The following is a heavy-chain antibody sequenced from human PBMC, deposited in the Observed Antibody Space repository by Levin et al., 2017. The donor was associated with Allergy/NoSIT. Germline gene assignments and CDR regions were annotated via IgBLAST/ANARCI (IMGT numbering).Heavy chain of an antibody. CDR2: IIPIFGTA. Sequence: SVKVSRKASGGTFSSYAISWVRQAPGQGLEWMGGIIPIFGTANYAQKFQGRVTITADESTSTAYMELSSLGSEDTAVYYCATDLAIRDSSRGSSNWFDPWGQGTLVTVSS. CDR3: ATDLAIRDSSRGSSNWFDP. V-gene: IGHV1-69*13. D-gene: IGHD6-19*01. CDR1: GGTFSSYA. J-gene: IGHJ5*02.